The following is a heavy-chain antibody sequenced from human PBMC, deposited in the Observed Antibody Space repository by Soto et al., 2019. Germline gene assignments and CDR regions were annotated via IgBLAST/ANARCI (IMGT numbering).Heavy chain of an antibody. CDR1: GFTFTDYA. J-gene: IGHJ6*02. V-gene: IGHV3-23*01. CDR2: LSGSGIST. D-gene: IGHD6-6*01. Sequence: PGGSLRLSYAVSGFTFTDYAMTWVRQAPGKGLEWVSTLSGSGISTYDADFVKGRFTISRDNSKNMLYLQMNSLRAEDTAIYYCAKELVGALYFGMDVWCQGTTVTVSS. CDR3: AKELVGALYFGMDV.